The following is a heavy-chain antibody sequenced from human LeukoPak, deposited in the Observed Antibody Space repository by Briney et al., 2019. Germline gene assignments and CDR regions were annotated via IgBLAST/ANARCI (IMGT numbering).Heavy chain of an antibody. CDR1: GFTFSIYS. CDR3: AKGQRTGAAAGKYYYMDV. CDR2: ISSSSSYI. Sequence: PGGSLRLSCAASGFTFSIYSMNWVRQAPGKGLEWVSSISSSSSYIYYADSVKGRFTISRDNSKNTLYLQMNSLRAEDTAVYYCAKGQRTGAAAGKYYYMDVWGKGTTVTISS. V-gene: IGHV3-21*04. D-gene: IGHD6-13*01. J-gene: IGHJ6*03.